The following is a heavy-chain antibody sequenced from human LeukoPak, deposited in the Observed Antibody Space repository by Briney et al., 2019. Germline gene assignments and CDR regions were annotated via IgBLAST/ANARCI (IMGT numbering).Heavy chain of an antibody. V-gene: IGHV4-34*01. Sequence: PSETLSLTCAVYGGSFSGYYWSWIRQPPGKGLEWIGEINHSGSTNYNPSLKSRVTISVDTSKNQFSLKLSSVTAADTAVYYCARRGRYYYDSSGYYGYYYYYMDVWGKGTTVTVSS. D-gene: IGHD3-22*01. CDR3: ARRGRYYYDSSGYYGYYYYYMDV. J-gene: IGHJ6*03. CDR1: GGSFSGYY. CDR2: INHSGST.